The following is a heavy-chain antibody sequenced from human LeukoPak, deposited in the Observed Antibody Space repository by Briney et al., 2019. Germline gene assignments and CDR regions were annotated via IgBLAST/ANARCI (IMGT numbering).Heavy chain of an antibody. CDR1: GFTFSSYS. J-gene: IGHJ4*02. CDR3: ASTSRITMVRQNDY. CDR2: ISSSSSYI. V-gene: IGHV3-21*01. Sequence: GGSLRLSCAASGFTFSSYSMTWVRQAPGKGLEWVSSISSSSSYIYYADSVKGRFTISRDNAKNSLYLQMNSLRAEDTAVYYCASTSRITMVRQNDYWGQGTLVTVS. D-gene: IGHD3-10*01.